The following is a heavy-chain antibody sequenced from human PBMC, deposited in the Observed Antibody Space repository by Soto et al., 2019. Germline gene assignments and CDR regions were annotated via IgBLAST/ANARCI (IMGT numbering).Heavy chain of an antibody. CDR3: VKGSGADHRYYYYYYGMDV. Sequence: GASVKVSCKASGGRFSNYAISWVRQAPGQGLEWMGGLIPIFGTADYADSVKGRFTISRDNSKNTLYLQMSSLRAEDTAVYYCVKGSGADHRYYYYYYGMDVWGQGTTVTVSS. V-gene: IGHV1-69*05. CDR1: GGRFSNYA. D-gene: IGHD1-1*01. CDR2: LIPIFGTA. J-gene: IGHJ6*02.